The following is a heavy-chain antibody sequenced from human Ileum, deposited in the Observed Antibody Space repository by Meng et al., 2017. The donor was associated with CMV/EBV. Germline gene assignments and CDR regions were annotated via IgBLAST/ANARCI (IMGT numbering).Heavy chain of an antibody. Sequence: SETLSLTCAVYGGSFSGYYWSWIRQPPGKGLEWIGEINHSGSTNYNPSLKSRVTISLDRSRNQFSLRVTAVTTADTAVYYCAKDLGYYYYYGMDVWGQGTTVTVSS. CDR3: AKDLGYYYYYGMDV. CDR2: INHSGST. J-gene: IGHJ6*02. CDR1: GGSFSGYY. D-gene: IGHD7-27*01. V-gene: IGHV4-34*01.